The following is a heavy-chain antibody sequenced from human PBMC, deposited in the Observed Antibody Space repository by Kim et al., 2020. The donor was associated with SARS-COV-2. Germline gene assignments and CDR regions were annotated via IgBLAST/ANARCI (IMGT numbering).Heavy chain of an antibody. Sequence: PPLKSRVTISVDTSKNQFSLKLSSVTAADTAVYYCARGLWLPYSYYGMDVWGQGTTVTVSS. CDR3: ARGLWLPYSYYGMDV. J-gene: IGHJ6*02. D-gene: IGHD5-18*01. V-gene: IGHV4-34*01.